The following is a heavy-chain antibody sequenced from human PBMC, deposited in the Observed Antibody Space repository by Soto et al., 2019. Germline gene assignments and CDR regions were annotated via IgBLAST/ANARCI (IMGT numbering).Heavy chain of an antibody. CDR1: GVTFSSYS. J-gene: IGHJ4*01. CDR2: IGGSDGTT. Sequence: GVPLRLLCAVPGVTFSSYSMSWVRQAPGKGLEWVSVIGGSDGTTAYADSVKRRFTISRDNSKNRLYLQMNGLRAEQTAVYYCAKDLRPIDYWGHGTLVNVSS. V-gene: IGHV3-23*01. CDR3: AKDLRPIDY.